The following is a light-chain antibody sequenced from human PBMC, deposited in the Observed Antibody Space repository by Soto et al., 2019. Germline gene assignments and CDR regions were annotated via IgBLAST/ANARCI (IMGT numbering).Light chain of an antibody. CDR3: QSYDSSLSGYV. CDR1: SSDVGGYKY. V-gene: IGLV2-11*01. Sequence: QSVLTQPRSVSGSPGQSVTISCTGTSSDVGGYKYVSWYQQHPGKAPKLMIYGNSNRPSGVPDRFSGSKSGTSASLAITGLQAEDEADYYCQSYDSSLSGYVFGTGTKVTVL. CDR2: GNS. J-gene: IGLJ1*01.